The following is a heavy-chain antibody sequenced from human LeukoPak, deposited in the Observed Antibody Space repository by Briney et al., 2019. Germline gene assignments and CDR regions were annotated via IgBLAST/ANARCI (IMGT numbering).Heavy chain of an antibody. CDR3: AREGVHYKDFDS. V-gene: IGHV1-46*01. J-gene: IGHJ4*02. D-gene: IGHD3-10*01. Sequence: ASVKVSCKASGYTFINYFIHWVRQAPGQGLEWMGVFNPRSGGTTHAQKFQGRVTMTRDTSTSTIYVELRSLRSDDTAVYYCAREGVHYKDFDSWGQGALVTVSS. CDR1: GYTFINYF. CDR2: FNPRSGGT.